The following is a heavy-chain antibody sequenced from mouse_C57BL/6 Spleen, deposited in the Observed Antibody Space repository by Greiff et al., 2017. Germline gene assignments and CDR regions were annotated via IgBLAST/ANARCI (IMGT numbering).Heavy chain of an antibody. Sequence: EVQLQQSGPELVKPGASVKISCKASGYTFTDYYMNWVKQSHGKSLEWIGDINPNNGGTSYNQKFKGKATLTVDKSSSTAYMELRSLTSEDSAVYYCARTYFTTVVANAMDYWGQGTSVTVSS. V-gene: IGHV1-26*01. CDR1: GYTFTDYY. CDR3: ARTYFTTVVANAMDY. J-gene: IGHJ4*01. CDR2: INPNNGGT. D-gene: IGHD1-1*01.